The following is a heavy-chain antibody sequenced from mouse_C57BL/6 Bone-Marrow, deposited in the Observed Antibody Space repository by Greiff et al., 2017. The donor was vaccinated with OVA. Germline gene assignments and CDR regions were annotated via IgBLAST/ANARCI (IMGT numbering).Heavy chain of an antibody. D-gene: IGHD1-1*01. CDR2: ISYDGSN. V-gene: IGHV3-6*01. J-gene: IGHJ2*01. CDR1: GYSITSGYY. CDR3: AREWDYGSSYYFDY. Sequence: EVKLMESGPGLVKPSQSLSLTCSVTGYSITSGYYWNWIRQFPGNKLEWMGYISYDGSNNYNPSLKNRISITRDTSKNQFFLKLNSVTTEDTATYYCAREWDYGSSYYFDYWGQGTTLTVSS.